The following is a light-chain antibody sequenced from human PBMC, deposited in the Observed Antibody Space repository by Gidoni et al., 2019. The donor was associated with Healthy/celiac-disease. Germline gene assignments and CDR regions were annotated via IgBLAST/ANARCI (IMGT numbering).Light chain of an antibody. CDR3: QQSYSTSIT. V-gene: IGKV1-39*01. Sequence: DIQMTQSPSSPSASVGDRVTITCRASQSISSYLTWYQQNPGKAPKLLIYAASILQRGVPSRFSGSGSGTDFTLTISSLQPEDFATYYCQQSYSTSITFGQGTRLEIK. J-gene: IGKJ5*01. CDR2: AAS. CDR1: QSISSY.